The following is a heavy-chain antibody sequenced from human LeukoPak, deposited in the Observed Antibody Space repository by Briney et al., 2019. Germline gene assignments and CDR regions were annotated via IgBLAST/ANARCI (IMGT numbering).Heavy chain of an antibody. D-gene: IGHD3-10*01. CDR3: ATLWFGELLSSMDV. V-gene: IGHV1-2*02. CDR2: INPNSGGT. Sequence: GASAKVSCTASGYTFTGYYMHWVRQAPGQGLEWMGWINPNSGGTNYAQKFQGRVTMTRDTSISTAYMELSRLRSDDTAVYYCATLWFGELLSSMDVWGQGTTVTVSS. CDR1: GYTFTGYY. J-gene: IGHJ6*02.